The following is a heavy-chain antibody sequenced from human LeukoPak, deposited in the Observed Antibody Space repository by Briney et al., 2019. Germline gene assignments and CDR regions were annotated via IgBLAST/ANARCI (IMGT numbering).Heavy chain of an antibody. CDR1: GGSISGYY. J-gene: IGHJ4*02. CDR2: INYSGST. Sequence: PSETLSLTCTVSGGSISGYYWSWIRQPPGKGLEWIGSINYSGSTYYNPSLRGRLTISVDTSKSQFSLRLTSVTAADTAVYYCARLSGYSSVWGQGSLVTVSS. V-gene: IGHV4-59*08. CDR3: ARLSGYSSV. D-gene: IGHD6-19*01.